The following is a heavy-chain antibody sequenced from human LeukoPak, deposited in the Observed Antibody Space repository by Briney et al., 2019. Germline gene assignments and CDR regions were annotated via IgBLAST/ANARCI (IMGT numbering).Heavy chain of an antibody. Sequence: SVKVSCKASGGTFSSYAISWVRQAPGQGLEWMGGIIPIFGTANYAQKFQGRVTITADKSTSTAYMELRSLRSDDTAVYYCARDSPLYGRYYFDYWGQGTLVTVSS. CDR1: GGTFSSYA. D-gene: IGHD2-8*01. CDR2: IIPIFGTA. CDR3: ARDSPLYGRYYFDY. V-gene: IGHV1-69*06. J-gene: IGHJ4*02.